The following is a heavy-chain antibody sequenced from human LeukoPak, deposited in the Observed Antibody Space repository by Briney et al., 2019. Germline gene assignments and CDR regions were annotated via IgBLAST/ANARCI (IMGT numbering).Heavy chain of an antibody. V-gene: IGHV3-30*04. CDR2: ISYDGSNK. CDR1: GFTFSSYA. Sequence: GGSLRLSCAASGFTFSSYAMHWVCQAPGKGLEWVAVISYDGSNKYYADSVKGRFTISRDNSKNTLYLQMNSLRAEDTAVYYCARDRHGSGVFDYWGQGTLVTVSS. D-gene: IGHD3-10*01. CDR3: ARDRHGSGVFDY. J-gene: IGHJ4*02.